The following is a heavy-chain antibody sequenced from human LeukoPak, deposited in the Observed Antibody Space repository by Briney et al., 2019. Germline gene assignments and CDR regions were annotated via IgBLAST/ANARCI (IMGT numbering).Heavy chain of an antibody. CDR2: IRPNSGGT. J-gene: IGHJ6*02. D-gene: IGHD6-6*01. V-gene: IGHV1-2*02. Sequence: ASVKVSCKTSGYTFTGYYLHWVRQAPGQGLEWMGWIRPNSGGTKNAQKFQGRVTMTRDTSISTAYMELNRLTSDDTAVHYCATYSNSTLQYYYGLDVWGQGTTVTVSS. CDR3: ATYSNSTLQYYYGLDV. CDR1: GYTFTGYY.